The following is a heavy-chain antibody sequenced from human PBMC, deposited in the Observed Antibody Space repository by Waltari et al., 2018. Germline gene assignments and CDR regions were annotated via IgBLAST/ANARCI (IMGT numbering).Heavy chain of an antibody. Sequence: QVQLQQWGAGLLKPSATLSLTCAVYGGSFSGYYWSWIRTPPGTGRECIGEINHSGSTNYNPSLKSRVTISVDTSKNQFSLKLSSVTAADTAVYYWARGTGYSSSWYRLGLRTFDYWGQGTLVTVSS. V-gene: IGHV4-34*01. CDR2: INHSGST. CDR3: ARGTGYSSSWYRLGLRTFDY. CDR1: GGSFSGYY. D-gene: IGHD6-13*01. J-gene: IGHJ4*02.